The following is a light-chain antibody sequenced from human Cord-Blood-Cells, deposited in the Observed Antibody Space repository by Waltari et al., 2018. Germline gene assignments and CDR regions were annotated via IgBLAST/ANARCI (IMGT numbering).Light chain of an antibody. Sequence: DIVMTQSPASLAVSLGERATINTKSSQSVLYSSNYKNYVAWYQQNPGQSPKLVIYCASTRESGVPDRFSGSGSGTDFTLTSSGRQAEDVAVYCCQQYYSTPSFGQGTKLEIK. CDR2: CAS. CDR1: QSVLYSSNYKNY. V-gene: IGKV4-1*01. CDR3: QQYYSTPS. J-gene: IGKJ2*03.